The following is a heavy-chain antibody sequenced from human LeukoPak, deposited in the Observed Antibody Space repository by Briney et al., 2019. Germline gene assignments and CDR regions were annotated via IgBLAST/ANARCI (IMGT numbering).Heavy chain of an antibody. D-gene: IGHD2-2*02. CDR1: GYRFTSHW. V-gene: IGHV5-51*01. CDR2: IYPGDSDT. J-gene: IGHJ4*02. Sequence: GESLKISCKGSGYRFTSHWIAWVRQMPGKGLEWMGIIYPGDSDTTYSPSFQGQVTISADKSITTAYLQWSRLKASDTAMYYCARLGGFSAAATPDYWGQGTLVTVSS. CDR3: ARLGGFSAAATPDY.